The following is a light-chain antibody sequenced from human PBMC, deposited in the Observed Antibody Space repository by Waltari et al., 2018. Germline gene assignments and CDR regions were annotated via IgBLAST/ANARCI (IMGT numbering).Light chain of an antibody. V-gene: IGKV3-11*01. CDR2: DAS. CDR1: QSISSN. CDR3: QQSYSSPWT. Sequence: EVVLTQSPATLSLSPGERATLACRASQSISSNLAWYQKKPGQTPRLLIYDASNRATGIPARFSGSGSGTDFTLTISSLQPEDFAIYYCQQSYSSPWTFAQGTKVEIK. J-gene: IGKJ1*01.